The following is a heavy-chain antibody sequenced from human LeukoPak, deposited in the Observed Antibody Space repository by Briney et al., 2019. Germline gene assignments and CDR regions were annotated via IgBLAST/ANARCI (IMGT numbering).Heavy chain of an antibody. V-gene: IGHV1-18*01. D-gene: IGHD6-19*01. CDR2: ISAYNGNT. CDR3: ARAYSSGWDSYYYYYMDV. J-gene: IGHJ6*03. Sequence: ASVKVSCKASGYTFTSYGIGWVRQAPGQGLEWMGWISAYNGNTNCAQKLQGRVTMTTDTSTSTAYMELRSLRSDDTAVYYCARAYSSGWDSYYYYYMDVWGKGTTVTISS. CDR1: GYTFTSYG.